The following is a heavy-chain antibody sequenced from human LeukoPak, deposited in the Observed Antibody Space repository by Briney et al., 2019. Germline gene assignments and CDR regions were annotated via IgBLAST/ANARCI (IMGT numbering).Heavy chain of an antibody. J-gene: IGHJ4*02. CDR2: ISSSSTI. CDR1: GFTFSSYS. D-gene: IGHD6-13*01. Sequence: GGSLRLSCAASGFTFSSYSMNWVRQAPGKGLEWVSYISSSSTIYYADSVKGRFTISRDNAKNSLYLQMSSLRAEDTAVYYCARDPRGYSSSWYYDDYWGQGTLVTVSS. CDR3: ARDPRGYSSSWYYDDY. V-gene: IGHV3-48*04.